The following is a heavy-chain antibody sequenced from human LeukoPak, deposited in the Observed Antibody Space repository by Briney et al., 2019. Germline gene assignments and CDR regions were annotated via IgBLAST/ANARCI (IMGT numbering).Heavy chain of an antibody. J-gene: IGHJ4*02. CDR3: ATGLSRRGQEFDD. Sequence: ASVKVSCKVSGYTLTELSMHWVRQAPGKGLEWMGGFDPEDGETIYAQRFQGRVTMTEDTSTDTAYMELSSLRSEDMAVYYCATGLSRRGQEFDDWGQGTLVTVS. D-gene: IGHD4/OR15-4a*01. V-gene: IGHV1-24*01. CDR2: FDPEDGET. CDR1: GYTLTELS.